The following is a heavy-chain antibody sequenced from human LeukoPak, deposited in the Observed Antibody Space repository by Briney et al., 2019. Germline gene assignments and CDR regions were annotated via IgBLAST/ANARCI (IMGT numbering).Heavy chain of an antibody. Sequence: GRSLRLSCAASGFTFSSYGMHWVRQAPGKGLEWVVVISYDGSNKYYADSVKGRFTISRDNSKNTLYLQMNSLRAEDTAVYYCAKDLSGTPDPYYYYGMDVWGQGTTVTVSS. V-gene: IGHV3-30*18. CDR2: ISYDGSNK. D-gene: IGHD1-1*01. CDR3: AKDLSGTPDPYYYYGMDV. CDR1: GFTFSSYG. J-gene: IGHJ6*02.